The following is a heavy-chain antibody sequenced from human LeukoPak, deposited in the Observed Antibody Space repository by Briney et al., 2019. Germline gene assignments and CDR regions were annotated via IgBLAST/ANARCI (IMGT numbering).Heavy chain of an antibody. CDR2: INHGGST. CDR3: ARGQDRSDYFDY. Sequence: SETLSLTCAVYGGSFSGYYWSWIRQPPGKGLEWIGEINHGGSTNYNPSLKSRVTISVDTSKNQFSLKLSSVTAADTAVYYCARGQDRSDYFDYWGQGTLVTVSS. D-gene: IGHD2-15*01. V-gene: IGHV4-34*01. CDR1: GGSFSGYY. J-gene: IGHJ4*02.